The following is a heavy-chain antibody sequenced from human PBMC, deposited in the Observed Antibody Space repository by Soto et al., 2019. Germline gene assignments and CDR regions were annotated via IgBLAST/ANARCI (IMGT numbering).Heavy chain of an antibody. D-gene: IGHD1-26*01. CDR2: ISGSGGIT. CDR1: GFTFSSYA. V-gene: IGHV3-23*01. J-gene: IGHJ4*02. Sequence: EVQLLESGGGLVQPGGSLRLSCAASGFTFSSYAMRWVRQAPVKGLEVVSAISGSGGITYYADSVKGRFTISRDNSKNTLYLQMNSLRAADTAVYYCARRGSRSDYDYWGQGTLVTVSS. CDR3: ARRGSRSDYDY.